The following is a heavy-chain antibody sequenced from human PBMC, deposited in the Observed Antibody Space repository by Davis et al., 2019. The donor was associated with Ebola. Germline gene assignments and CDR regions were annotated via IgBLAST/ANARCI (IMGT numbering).Heavy chain of an antibody. CDR1: GFTFSSYW. V-gene: IGHV3-74*01. CDR2: ISSDGSST. CDR3: AREPSGGYPYYYYYGMDV. D-gene: IGHD5-12*01. J-gene: IGHJ6*02. Sequence: HTGGSLRLSCAASGFTFSSYWMHWVRQAPGKGLVWVSRISSDGSSTTYADSVKGRFTISRDNAKNTLYLQMNSLRAEDTAVYYCAREPSGGYPYYYYYGMDVWGQGTTVTVSS.